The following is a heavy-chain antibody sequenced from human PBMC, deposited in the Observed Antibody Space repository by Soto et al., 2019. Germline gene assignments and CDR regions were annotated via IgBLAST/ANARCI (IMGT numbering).Heavy chain of an antibody. CDR3: AKDRYCSGGSCFHGNFDY. Sequence: GGSLRLSCAASGFTFSSYAMSWVRQAPGKGLEWVSAISGSGGSTYYADSVKGRFTISRGNSKNTLYLQMNSLRAEDTAVYYCAKDRYCSGGSCFHGNFDYWGQGTLVTVSS. J-gene: IGHJ4*02. CDR2: ISGSGGST. CDR1: GFTFSSYA. V-gene: IGHV3-23*01. D-gene: IGHD2-15*01.